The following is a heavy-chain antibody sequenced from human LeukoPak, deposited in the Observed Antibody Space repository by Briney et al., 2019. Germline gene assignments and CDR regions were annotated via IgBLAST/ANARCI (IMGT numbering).Heavy chain of an antibody. D-gene: IGHD2-21*02. J-gene: IGHJ4*02. CDR1: GFTFNNYV. CDR3: AKDFEGFCGGDCYSMDF. CDR2: ISYGGSNK. Sequence: GGSLRLSCAASGFTFNNYVMHWVRQAPGKGLEWVALISYGGSNKYYADSVRGRFTISGDNSKNTLYLQMNSLRPEDTAVYYCAKDFEGFCGGDCYSMDFWGQGTLATVSS. V-gene: IGHV3-30*18.